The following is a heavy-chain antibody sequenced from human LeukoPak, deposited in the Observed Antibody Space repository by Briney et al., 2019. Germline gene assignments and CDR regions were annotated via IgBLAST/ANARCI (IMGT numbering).Heavy chain of an antibody. V-gene: IGHV4-59*01. Sequence: SETLSLTCTVSGGSINSYYWSWIRQPPGKGLEWIGYIYYSGSTNYNPSLKSRVTISVDTSKNQFSLRLSSVTAADTAVYYCAKSSGSLFDPWGQGTLVTVSS. D-gene: IGHD3-10*01. CDR2: IYYSGST. CDR3: AKSSGSLFDP. J-gene: IGHJ5*02. CDR1: GGSINSYY.